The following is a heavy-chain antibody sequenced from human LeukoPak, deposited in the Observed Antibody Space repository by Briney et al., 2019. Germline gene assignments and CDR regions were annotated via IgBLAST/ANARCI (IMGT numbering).Heavy chain of an antibody. CDR3: ARRESSGYSKHFDY. D-gene: IGHD3-22*01. CDR2: IYPGDSDT. CDR1: GYSFTSYW. Sequence: GESPQISFQGSGYSFTSYWIGWVRQMPGKGLEWMGIIYPGDSDTRYSPSFQGQVIISADKSISTAYLQWSGLKASDTAMYYCARRESSGYSKHFDYWGQGTLVTVSS. V-gene: IGHV5-51*01. J-gene: IGHJ4*02.